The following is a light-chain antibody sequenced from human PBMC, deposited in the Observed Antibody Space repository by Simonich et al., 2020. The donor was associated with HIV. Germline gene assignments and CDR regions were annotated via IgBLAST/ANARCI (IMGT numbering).Light chain of an antibody. J-gene: IGKJ2*01. V-gene: IGKV1-13*02. CDR3: QQSNSYPT. CDR1: QGIKNA. CDR2: DAS. Sequence: AIQLTQSPSSLSASVGDRVTITCRESQGIKNALIWYQQKPGKAPKVLIFDASSLESGVPSRFSGSGSGTDFTLTISSLQPEDFATYYCQQSNSYPTFGQGTKLEIK.